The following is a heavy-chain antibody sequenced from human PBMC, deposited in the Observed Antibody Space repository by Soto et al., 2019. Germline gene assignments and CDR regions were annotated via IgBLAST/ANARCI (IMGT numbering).Heavy chain of an antibody. J-gene: IGHJ4*02. V-gene: IGHV4-31*03. CDR1: GGSISSGGYY. D-gene: IGHD5-18*01. CDR3: ARGQVDTAMVRAFDY. CDR2: IYYSGST. Sequence: QVQLQESGPGLVKPSQTLSLTCTVSGGSISSGGYYWSWIRQHPGKGLEWIGYIYYSGSTYYNPSLKSRVIISVDTSKNQFSLKLSSVTAADTAVYYCARGQVDTAMVRAFDYWGQGTLVTVSS.